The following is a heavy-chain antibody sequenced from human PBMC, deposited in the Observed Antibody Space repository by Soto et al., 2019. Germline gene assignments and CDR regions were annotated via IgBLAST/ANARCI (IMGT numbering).Heavy chain of an antibody. CDR3: ARDFVVRGVTSNYYYYGMDV. CDR1: GFTVSSNY. V-gene: IGHV3-66*01. J-gene: IGHJ6*02. CDR2: THSGGST. D-gene: IGHD3-10*01. Sequence: EVQLVESGGGLVQPGGSLRLSCAASGFTVSSNYMSCVRQAPGKGLEWVSVTHSGGSTDYADSVKGRFTISRDNSKDTLYLQMNSLRAEDTAVYYCARDFVVRGVTSNYYYYGMDVWGQGTTVTVSS.